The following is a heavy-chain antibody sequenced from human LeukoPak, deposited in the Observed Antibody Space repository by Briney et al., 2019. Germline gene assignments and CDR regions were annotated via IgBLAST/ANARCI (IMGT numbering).Heavy chain of an antibody. CDR3: ARSPPMMELLGTSDYFDY. J-gene: IGHJ4*02. D-gene: IGHD1-26*01. CDR2: ISAYNGNT. CDR1: GYTFTSYG. Sequence: GASVKVSCKASGYTFTSYGISWVRQAPGQGLEWMGWISAYNGNTNYAQKLQGRVTMTTDTSTSTAYMELRSLRSDDTAVYYCARSPPMMELLGTSDYFDYWGQGTLVTVSS. V-gene: IGHV1-18*01.